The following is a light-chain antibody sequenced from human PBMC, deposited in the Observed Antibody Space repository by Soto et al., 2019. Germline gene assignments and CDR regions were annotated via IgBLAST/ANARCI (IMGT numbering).Light chain of an antibody. CDR2: DAS. V-gene: IGKV3-11*01. CDR1: HNVNSY. Sequence: EIVLTQSPATLSLSPGERATLSCRASHNVNSYLAWYQQKPGQAPRLLIYDASNRATGIPARFSGSGSGTDFTLTISSLDPEDFGVYYCQQRRNWPRTFGQGTKVEIK. J-gene: IGKJ1*01. CDR3: QQRRNWPRT.